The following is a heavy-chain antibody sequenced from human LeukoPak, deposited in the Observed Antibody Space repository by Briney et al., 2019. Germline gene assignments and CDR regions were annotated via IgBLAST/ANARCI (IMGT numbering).Heavy chain of an antibody. D-gene: IGHD3-22*01. CDR2: IRSKAGGYAT. CDR1: GSTFSGSA. V-gene: IGHV3-73*01. CDR3: TRLKDTTGYLFYYNGMDV. Sequence: GGSLRLSCVASGSTFSGSAIHWVRQASEKGLEWLGRIRSKAGGYATSYAASVEGRFTISRDDSRNTAYLQMNSLKTEDTAVYYCTRLKDTTGYLFYYNGMDVWGQGTTVTVSS. J-gene: IGHJ6*02.